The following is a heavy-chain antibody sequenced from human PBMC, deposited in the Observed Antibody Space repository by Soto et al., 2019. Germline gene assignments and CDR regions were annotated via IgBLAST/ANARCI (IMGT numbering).Heavy chain of an antibody. Sequence: SETLSLTCDVSGDSISTSSYYWGWIRQPPGKGLEWIGSIYHGGSTYYNPSLNSRVTLSIDRSRTQFSLKMSSVTAADTAVYYCARGRVVVPAAVMFNCLDPWGQGALVTVSS. D-gene: IGHD2-2*01. CDR1: GDSISTSSYY. CDR3: ARGRVVVPAAVMFNCLDP. J-gene: IGHJ5*02. V-gene: IGHV4-39*07. CDR2: IYHGGST.